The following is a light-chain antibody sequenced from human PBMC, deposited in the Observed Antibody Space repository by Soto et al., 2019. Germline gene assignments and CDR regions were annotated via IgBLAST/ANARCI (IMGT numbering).Light chain of an antibody. CDR3: QVWDNVDDHIYV. J-gene: IGLJ1*01. Sequence: QSVLTQPPSVSGAPGQRVTISRPGTSSPDVHWYRQLPGTAPKLLIYGNPNRPSGVPCRFSGSKTGTSASLAITGLQAEDEADYYCQVWDNVDDHIYVFGTGTKV. CDR1: SSPD. V-gene: IGLV1-40*01. CDR2: GNP.